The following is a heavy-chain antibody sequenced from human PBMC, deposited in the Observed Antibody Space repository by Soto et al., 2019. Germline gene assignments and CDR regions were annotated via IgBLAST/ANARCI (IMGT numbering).Heavy chain of an antibody. J-gene: IGHJ3*02. CDR1: GFTFSNAW. CDR2: IKSKTDGGTT. Sequence: EVQLVESGGGLVKPGGSLRLSCAASGFTFSNAWMSWVRQAPGKGLEWVGRIKSKTDGGTTDYAAPVKGRFTISRDDSKNTLYLQMNSLKTEDTAVYYCTTARPTEWLVRRKPTHAFDIWGQGTMVTVSS. V-gene: IGHV3-15*01. CDR3: TTARPTEWLVRRKPTHAFDI. D-gene: IGHD6-19*01.